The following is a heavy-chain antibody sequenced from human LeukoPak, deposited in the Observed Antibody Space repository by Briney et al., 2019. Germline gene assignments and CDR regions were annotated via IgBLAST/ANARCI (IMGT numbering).Heavy chain of an antibody. CDR3: TITYYDILTGYHKQFDD. J-gene: IGHJ4*02. CDR1: GGSFSGYY. CDR2: IHHRGST. V-gene: IGHV4-34*01. Sequence: SETLSLTCAVYGGSFSGYYCSWIRQPPGKGLEWIAEIHHRGSTNYNPSLKSRVTISVGTSKNHFSLKLSSVTAADTAMYYCTITYYDILTGYHKQFDDWGQGTLVTVSS. D-gene: IGHD3-9*01.